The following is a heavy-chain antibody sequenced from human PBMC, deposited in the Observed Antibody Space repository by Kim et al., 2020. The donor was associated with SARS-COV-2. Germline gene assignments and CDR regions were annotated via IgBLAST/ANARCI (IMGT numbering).Heavy chain of an antibody. D-gene: IGHD3-10*01. CDR3: ARLKMVRGVIISN. CDR1: GGSISSSSYY. V-gene: IGHV4-39*01. Sequence: SETPSLTCTVSGGSISSSSYYWGWIRQPPGKGLEWIGSIYYSGSTYYNPSLKSRVTISVDTSKNQFSLKLSSVTAADTAVYYCARLKMVRGVIISNWGQGTLVTVSS. J-gene: IGHJ4*02. CDR2: IYYSGST.